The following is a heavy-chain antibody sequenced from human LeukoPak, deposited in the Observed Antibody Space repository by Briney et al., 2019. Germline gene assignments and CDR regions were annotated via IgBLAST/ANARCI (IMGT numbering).Heavy chain of an antibody. CDR3: ASLARRVYVEYYFDY. V-gene: IGHV5-51*01. CDR1: GYSFTSYW. D-gene: IGHD2-8*01. Sequence: GESLKISWKGSGYSFTSYWIGWVRQIPGKGLELMGIIYPCYSDTRYSPSFQAQVTMSADKSITTAYLQWSSLKASDTAMYYCASLARRVYVEYYFDYWGQGTLVTVSS. CDR2: IYPCYSDT. J-gene: IGHJ4*02.